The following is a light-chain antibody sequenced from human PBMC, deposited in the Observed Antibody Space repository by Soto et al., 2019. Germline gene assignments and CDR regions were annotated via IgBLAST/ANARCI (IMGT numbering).Light chain of an antibody. V-gene: IGKV3-20*01. CDR2: EAS. Sequence: IVVTQSPATLSLSPCERATLSWRASQSVGIYLAWYQQKPGQAPRLLIYEASNRATGIPARFSGSGSGTDYSPIINRLEPEDVAIYYCQQYGGSPRITFGQGTRLEIK. CDR1: QSVGIY. CDR3: QQYGGSPRIT. J-gene: IGKJ5*01.